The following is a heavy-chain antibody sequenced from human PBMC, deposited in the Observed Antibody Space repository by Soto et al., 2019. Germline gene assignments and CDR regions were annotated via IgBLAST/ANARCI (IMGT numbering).Heavy chain of an antibody. V-gene: IGHV3-74*01. D-gene: IGHD6-19*01. CDR3: AREGGWYNWFDP. Sequence: GGSLILSCAAAGFTFSSYLMHWVRQAPGKGLVWVSRINSDGSSTSYADSVKGRFTISRDNAKNTLYLQMNSLRAEDTAVYYCAREGGWYNWFDPWGQGTLVTVSS. J-gene: IGHJ5*02. CDR2: INSDGSST. CDR1: GFTFSSYL.